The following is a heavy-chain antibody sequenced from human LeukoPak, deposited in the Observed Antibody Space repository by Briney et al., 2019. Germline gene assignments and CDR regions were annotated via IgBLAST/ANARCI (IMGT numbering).Heavy chain of an antibody. D-gene: IGHD3-22*01. CDR3: ARDATYYYDSSGYYYRYFDY. J-gene: IGHJ4*02. CDR2: IIPIFGTA. V-gene: IGHV1-69*13. CDR1: GGTFSSYA. Sequence: SVKVSCTASGGTFSSYAISWVRQAPGQGLEWMGGIIPIFGTANYAQKFQGRVTITADESTSTAYMELSSLRSEDTAVYYCARDATYYYDSSGYYYRYFDYWGQGTLVTVSS.